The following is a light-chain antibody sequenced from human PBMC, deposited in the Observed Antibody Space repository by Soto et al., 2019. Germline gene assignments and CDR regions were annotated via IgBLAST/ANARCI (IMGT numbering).Light chain of an antibody. V-gene: IGLV1-40*01. CDR3: QSYDSSLSAVV. CDR2: GNS. CDR1: RSNIGAGYD. J-gene: IGLJ2*01. Sequence: QSVLTQPPSGSGALGQRVTISCSGSRSNIGAGYDVHWYQELPGTAPKLLIYGNSNRLSGVPDRFSGSKSGTSASLAITGLQAENGADDYCQSYDSSLSAVVFGGGTKLPV.